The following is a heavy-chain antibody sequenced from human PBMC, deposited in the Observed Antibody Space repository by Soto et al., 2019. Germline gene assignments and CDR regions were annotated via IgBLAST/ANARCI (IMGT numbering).Heavy chain of an antibody. V-gene: IGHV5-51*01. D-gene: IGHD3-16*01. CDR1: GYIIKNYW. CDR3: FRGGVTSRTFDY. CDR2: IFPDDSDT. J-gene: IGHJ4*02. Sequence: PVESLKISCKASGYIIKNYWIGCCRQMPGQGLEWMGIIFPDDSDTRYSPSFQGHVTISVDKSISTAYVQWSSLKASDSAIYYCFRGGVTSRTFDYWGQGTLVTVSS.